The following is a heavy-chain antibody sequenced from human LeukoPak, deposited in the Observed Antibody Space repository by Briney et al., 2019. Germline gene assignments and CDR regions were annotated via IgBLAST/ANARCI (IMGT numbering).Heavy chain of an antibody. CDR2: ISYDGSNK. CDR1: GFTFNSYG. CDR3: AKDREGYFDY. Sequence: GGSLRLSCAASGFTFNSYGMHWVRQAPGKGLEWVAVISYDGSNKYYADSVKDRFTISRDNSKNTLYLQMNSLRAEDTAVYYCAKDREGYFDYWGQGTLVTVSS. V-gene: IGHV3-30*18. J-gene: IGHJ4*02.